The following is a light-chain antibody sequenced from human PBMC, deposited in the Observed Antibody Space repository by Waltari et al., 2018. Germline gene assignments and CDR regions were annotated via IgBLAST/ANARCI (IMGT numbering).Light chain of an antibody. CDR3: QQRSSWPFMYT. CDR2: DAS. V-gene: IGKV3-11*01. Sequence: EIVLTQSPATLALSPGEKPTLPCRASQNISKYLAWYQQKPGQAPRLLIYDASNRPTDIPARFSGSGSGTDFTLTISSLEPEDFAVYYCQQRSSWPFMYTFGQGTKLEIK. CDR1: QNISKY. J-gene: IGKJ2*01.